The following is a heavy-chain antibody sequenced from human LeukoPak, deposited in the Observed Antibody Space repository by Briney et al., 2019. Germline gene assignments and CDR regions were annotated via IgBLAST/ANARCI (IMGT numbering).Heavy chain of an antibody. CDR1: GFRFSNYA. Sequence: GGSLRLSCTASGFRFSNYAMNWVRQAPGKGLEWVSVISGGGSSTNYADSVKGRFTISRENSKNTLYLQMNSLRAEDTAVYYCANGTQVVAATYYFDYWGQGTLVTVSS. CDR3: ANGTQVVAATYYFDY. D-gene: IGHD2-15*01. CDR2: ISGGGSST. J-gene: IGHJ4*02. V-gene: IGHV3-23*01.